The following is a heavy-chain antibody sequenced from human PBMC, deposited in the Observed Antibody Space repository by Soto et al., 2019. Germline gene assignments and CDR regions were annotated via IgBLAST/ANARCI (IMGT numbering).Heavy chain of an antibody. CDR3: ALRLSPNYDFWSGYYTTGPTGWFDP. CDR1: GFSLSTSGVG. J-gene: IGHJ5*02. CDR2: IYWDDDK. D-gene: IGHD3-3*01. V-gene: IGHV2-5*02. Sequence: QITLKESGPTLVKPTQTLTLTCTFSGFSLSTSGVGVGWIRQPPGKALEWLALIYWDDDKRYSPSLKSRLTITKDTSKNQVVLTMTNMDPVDTATYYCALRLSPNYDFWSGYYTTGPTGWFDPWGQGTLVTVSS.